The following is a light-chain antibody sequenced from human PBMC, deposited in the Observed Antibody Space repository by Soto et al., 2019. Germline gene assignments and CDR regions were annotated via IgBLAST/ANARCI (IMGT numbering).Light chain of an antibody. CDR1: QSVSIH. J-gene: IGKJ3*01. CDR2: DTS. V-gene: IGKV3-11*01. Sequence: EIVLTQYPATLSLSPGERATLSCRASQSVSIHLAWYQQKGGQAPRLLIYDTSNRATGIPARFSGSGSGTDFTLTISSLEPEDFAVYYCQQRGNWPPGFTFGPGTKVEI. CDR3: QQRGNWPPGFT.